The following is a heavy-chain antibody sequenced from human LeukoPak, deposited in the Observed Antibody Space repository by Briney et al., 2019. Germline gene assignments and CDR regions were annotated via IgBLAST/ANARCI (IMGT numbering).Heavy chain of an antibody. V-gene: IGHV3-33*01. CDR1: GFTFTSYG. Sequence: GGSLRLSCAVSGFTFTSYGMHWVRQGPGKGLEWVAGIWYDGSQKYYADSVKGRFTISRDNSKNTLYVQMNSLRAEDTAVYYCARGPDHGAFDIWGQGTMVTVSS. CDR2: IWYDGSQK. J-gene: IGHJ3*02. CDR3: ARGPDHGAFDI. D-gene: IGHD1-14*01.